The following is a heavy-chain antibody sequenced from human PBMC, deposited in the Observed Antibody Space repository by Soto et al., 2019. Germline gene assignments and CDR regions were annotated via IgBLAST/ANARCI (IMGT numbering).Heavy chain of an antibody. CDR1: GFTFSSYA. CDR2: ISGSGGDT. J-gene: IGHJ3*02. V-gene: IGHV3-23*01. CDR3: XXDLAPHSDAFDI. Sequence: SLRLSCAASGFTFSSYAMSWVRQAPGKGLEWVSVISGSGGDTYYADSVKGRFTISRDNSKNTLSLQMNSLRAEDTAVYYXXXDLAPHSDAFDIWGQGTMVTVSS.